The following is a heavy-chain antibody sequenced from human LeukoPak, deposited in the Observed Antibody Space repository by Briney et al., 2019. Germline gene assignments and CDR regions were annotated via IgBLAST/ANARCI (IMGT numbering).Heavy chain of an antibody. D-gene: IGHD3-10*01. CDR2: IYTSGST. V-gene: IGHV4-4*07. CDR3: AGFILFRGAPDYYFDY. CDR1: GDFISNYY. J-gene: IGHJ4*02. Sequence: SETLSLTCTVSGDFISNYYWSWIRQPAGKGLEWIGRIYTSGSTNYNPSLKSRVTMSVDTSKNQFSLKLSSVTAADTAVYYCAGFILFRGAPDYYFDYGGQGPLVTVSS.